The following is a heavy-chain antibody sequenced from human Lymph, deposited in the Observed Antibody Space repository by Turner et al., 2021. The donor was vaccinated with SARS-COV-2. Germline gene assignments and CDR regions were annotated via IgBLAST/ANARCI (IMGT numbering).Heavy chain of an antibody. CDR3: ARDATGPLGY. V-gene: IGHV1-69*10. D-gene: IGHD1-1*01. J-gene: IGHJ4*02. CDR2: TIPIFGIA. Sequence: QVKLVQSGAEVKKPGSSVKVSCKASGGTFSTYAISWVRQAPGQGLEWLGGTIPIFGIANYAQKFQGRVTITADKFTSTAYMELSSLRSEDTAVYYCARDATGPLGYWGRGTLVTVSS. CDR1: GGTFSTYA.